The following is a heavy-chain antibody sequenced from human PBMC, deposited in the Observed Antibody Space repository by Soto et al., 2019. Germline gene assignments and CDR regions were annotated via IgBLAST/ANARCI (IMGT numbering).Heavy chain of an antibody. CDR2: IYHSGST. CDR3: ARGPYQLLWAFDP. V-gene: IGHV4-30-2*01. D-gene: IGHD2-2*01. Sequence: QLQLQESGSGLVKPSQTLSLTCGVSGGAISSGGYSWSWIRQPPGKGLEWIGYIYHSGSTVYNPSLTGRARRSVAGSTHQFPLRLSSVTAADTAVYYCARGPYQLLWAFDPWGQGTLGTVS. CDR1: GGAISSGGYS. J-gene: IGHJ5*02.